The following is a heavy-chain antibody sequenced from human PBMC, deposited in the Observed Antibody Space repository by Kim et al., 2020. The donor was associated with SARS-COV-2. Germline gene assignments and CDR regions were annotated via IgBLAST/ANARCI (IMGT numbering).Heavy chain of an antibody. D-gene: IGHD1-26*01. J-gene: IGHJ3*02. Sequence: SETLSLTCTVSGGSISSYYWSWIRQPPGKGLEWIGYIYYSGSTNYNPSLKSRVTISVDTSKNQFSLKLSSVTAADTAVYYCARHSARGRAFDIWGQGTMVTVSS. CDR2: IYYSGST. V-gene: IGHV4-59*08. CDR3: ARHSARGRAFDI. CDR1: GGSISSYY.